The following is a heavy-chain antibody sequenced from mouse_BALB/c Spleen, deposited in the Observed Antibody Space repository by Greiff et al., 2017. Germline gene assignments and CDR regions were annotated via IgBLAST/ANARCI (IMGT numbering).Heavy chain of an antibody. Sequence: VQLQQTGPELVKPGASVKISCKASGYSFTDYIMLWVKQSHGKSLEWIGNINPYYGSTSYNLKFKGKATLTVDKSSSTAYMQLNSLTSEDSAVYYCASTFYYYGSSYDYYAMDYWGQGTSVTVSS. CDR3: ASTFYYYGSSYDYYAMDY. J-gene: IGHJ4*01. CDR1: GYSFTDYI. CDR2: INPYYGST. V-gene: IGHV1-39*01. D-gene: IGHD1-1*01.